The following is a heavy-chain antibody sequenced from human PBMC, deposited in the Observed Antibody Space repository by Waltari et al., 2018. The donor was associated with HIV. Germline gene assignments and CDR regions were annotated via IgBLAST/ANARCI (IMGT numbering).Heavy chain of an antibody. Sequence: QVQLQESGPGLVNPSETLSLTCTVSGDSINNYYWIWIRQPPGKGRDWIGYMSYTGKTTYNPSLEIRVTISCDTSKNQVSLKLSPVTATDTAVYFCARAGRNGHKTGWFDPWGQGTLVTVSS. D-gene: IGHD2-8*01. V-gene: IGHV4-59*01. J-gene: IGHJ5*02. CDR3: ARAGRNGHKTGWFDP. CDR1: GDSINNYY. CDR2: MSYTGKT.